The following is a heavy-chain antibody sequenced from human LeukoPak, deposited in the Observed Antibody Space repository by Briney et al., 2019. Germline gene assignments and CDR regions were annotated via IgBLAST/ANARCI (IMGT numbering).Heavy chain of an antibody. CDR2: MKSKPEGGTA. J-gene: IGHJ5*02. V-gene: IGHV3-15*01. CDR1: GFTFSSYW. Sequence: GGSLRLSCAASGFTFSSYWMSWVRQAPGKGLEWVGLMKSKPEGGTAFYAAPVKDRFSISRDDSRNTLYLQMNSLTIGDTGVYYCTTGNPWGQGTLVTVSS. CDR3: TTGNP.